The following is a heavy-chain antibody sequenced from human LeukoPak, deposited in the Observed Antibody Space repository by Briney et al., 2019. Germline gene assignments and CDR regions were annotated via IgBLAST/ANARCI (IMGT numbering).Heavy chain of an antibody. J-gene: IGHJ3*02. CDR1: GGSFSGYY. CDR3: ALVEMATFDAFDI. D-gene: IGHD5-12*01. CDR2: INHSGST. Sequence: SETLSLTCAVYGGSFSGYYWSWIRQPPGKGLEWIGGINHSGSTNYNPSLKSRVTISVDTSKNQFSLKLSSVTAADTAVYYCALVEMATFDAFDIWGQGTMVTVSS. V-gene: IGHV4-34*01.